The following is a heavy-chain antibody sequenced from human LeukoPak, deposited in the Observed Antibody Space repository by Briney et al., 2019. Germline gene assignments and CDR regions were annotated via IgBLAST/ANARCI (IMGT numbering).Heavy chain of an antibody. J-gene: IGHJ4*02. CDR2: IKQDGSEK. CDR3: AGGTGFIIKD. Sequence: GGSLRLSCAASGFTFSLYWMNWVRRAPGKGLEWVANIKQDGSEKNYVDSVKGRFTISRDNAKNPLYLQMNNLRVEDTAMYYCAGGTGFIIKDWGQGTLVTVSS. V-gene: IGHV3-7*03. CDR1: GFTFSLYW. D-gene: IGHD3-9*01.